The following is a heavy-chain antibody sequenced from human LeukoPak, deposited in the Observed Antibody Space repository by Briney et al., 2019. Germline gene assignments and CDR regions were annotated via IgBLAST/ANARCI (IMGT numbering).Heavy chain of an antibody. D-gene: IGHD3-10*01. CDR3: ASAPRSEYYYYCGMVV. J-gene: IGHJ6*04. V-gene: IGHV1-8*01. CDR1: GYTFTSYE. Sequence: ASVKVSCKASGYTFTSYEINSVRQATGQEVEWMGRTNPISGSTGDAQKFQGGVTVTRNTAMSTDYMELSKLRSEDTAVCYCASAPRSEYYYYCGMVVWGEGTTVTVSS. CDR2: TNPISGST.